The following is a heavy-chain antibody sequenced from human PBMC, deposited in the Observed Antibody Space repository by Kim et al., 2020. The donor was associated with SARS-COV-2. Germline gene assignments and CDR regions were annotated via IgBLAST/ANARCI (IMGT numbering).Heavy chain of an antibody. Sequence: QKFQGRVTMTRDTSTSTVYMELSSLRSEDTAVYYCARDLTHPGSYGFVYWGQGTLVTVSS. D-gene: IGHD5-18*01. J-gene: IGHJ4*02. V-gene: IGHV1-46*01. CDR3: ARDLTHPGSYGFVY.